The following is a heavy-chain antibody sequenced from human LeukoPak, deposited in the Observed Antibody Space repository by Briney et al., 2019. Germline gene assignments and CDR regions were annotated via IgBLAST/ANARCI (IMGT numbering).Heavy chain of an antibody. D-gene: IGHD3-3*01. CDR1: GGSISSYY. J-gene: IGHJ4*02. CDR3: ARISSDFWSGYYFGY. CDR2: IYYSGST. V-gene: IGHV4-39*01. Sequence: SETLSLTCTVSGGSISSYYWGWIRQPPGKGLEWIGCIYYSGSTYYNPSLKSRVTISVDTSKNQFSLKLSSVTAADTAVYYCARISSDFWSGYYFGYWGQGTLVTVSS.